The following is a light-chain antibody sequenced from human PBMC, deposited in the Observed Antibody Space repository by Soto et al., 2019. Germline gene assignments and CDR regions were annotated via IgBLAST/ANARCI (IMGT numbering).Light chain of an antibody. CDR3: QQYYSTPPH. V-gene: IGKV4-1*01. CDR2: WAS. CDR1: QSVLYSSNNKNY. J-gene: IGKJ2*01. Sequence: DIVMTQSPDSLAVPLGERATINCKSSQSVLYSSNNKNYLAWYQQKPGQPPKLLIYWASTRESGVPDRFSGSGSGTDFTLTISSLQAEDVAVYYCQQYYSTPPHFSQGTKLEIK.